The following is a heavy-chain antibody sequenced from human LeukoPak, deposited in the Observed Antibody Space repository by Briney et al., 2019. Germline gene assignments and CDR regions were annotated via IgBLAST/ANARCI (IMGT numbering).Heavy chain of an antibody. D-gene: IGHD3-3*01. Sequence: ASVKVSCKASGYTFTGYYMHWVRQAPGQGLEWMGWINPNSGDTNYAQKFQGRVTMTRDTSISTAYMELSRLRSDDTAVYYCARESGTIFGVVIFRGWFDPWGQGTLVTVSS. CDR1: GYTFTGYY. V-gene: IGHV1-2*02. CDR2: INPNSGDT. J-gene: IGHJ5*02. CDR3: ARESGTIFGVVIFRGWFDP.